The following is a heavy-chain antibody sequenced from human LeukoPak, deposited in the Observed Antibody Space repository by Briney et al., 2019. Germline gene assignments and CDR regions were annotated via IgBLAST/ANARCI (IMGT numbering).Heavy chain of an antibody. CDR3: ARETSLAGFASGLGFNY. CDR1: GGSISSWY. V-gene: IGHV4-59*01. D-gene: IGHD6-19*01. Sequence: SETLSLTCTVSGGSISSWYWSWIRQPPGKGLEWIGYIYGSGNTNYNPSLKSRVTMPIDTSKNQFSLKLTSVTAVDTATYYCARETSLAGFASGLGFNYWGQGILVTVSS. CDR2: IYGSGNT. J-gene: IGHJ4*02.